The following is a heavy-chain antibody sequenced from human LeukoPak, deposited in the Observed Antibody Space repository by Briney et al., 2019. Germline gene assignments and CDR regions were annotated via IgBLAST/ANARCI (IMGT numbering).Heavy chain of an antibody. CDR1: GGSISSYY. Sequence: PETLSLTCTVSGGSISSYYWSWIRQPPGKGLEWIGYIYYSGSTNYNPSLKSRVTISVDTSKNQFSLKLSSVTAADTAVYYCARHVGYSSSPPFDYWGQGTLVTVSS. CDR3: ARHVGYSSSPPFDY. J-gene: IGHJ4*02. V-gene: IGHV4-59*08. CDR2: IYYSGST. D-gene: IGHD6-6*01.